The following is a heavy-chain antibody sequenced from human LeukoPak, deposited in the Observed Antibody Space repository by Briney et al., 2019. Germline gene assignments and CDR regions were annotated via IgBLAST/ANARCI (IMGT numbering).Heavy chain of an antibody. V-gene: IGHV4-59*01. J-gene: IGHJ6*03. CDR1: GDSINNYY. CDR3: ARGREDIVVVPAAILPKPHYYYMDV. CDR2: VYYSGST. D-gene: IGHD2-2*02. Sequence: SETLSLTCTVSGDSINNYYWNWIRQPPGRGLDWIGYVYYSGSTNYNPSLKSRVTISVDTSKNQFSLKLTSVTAADTAVYYCARGREDIVVVPAAILPKPHYYYMDVWGKGTTVTVSS.